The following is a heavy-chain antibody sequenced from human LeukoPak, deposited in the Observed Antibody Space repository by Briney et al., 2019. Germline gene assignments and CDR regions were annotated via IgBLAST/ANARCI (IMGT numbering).Heavy chain of an antibody. J-gene: IGHJ6*02. V-gene: IGHV3-30-3*01. CDR2: MSPDGNKK. D-gene: IGHD3-9*01. CDR1: GFTFSDYN. Sequence: GRSLRLSCAASGFTFSDYNMHWVRQAPGKGLDWVALMSPDGNKKYYADSVKGRFTISRDNAKNSLYLQMNSLRAEDTAVYYCARPSYYDILTGYYTDYYGMDVWGQGTTVTVSS. CDR3: ARPSYYDILTGYYTDYYGMDV.